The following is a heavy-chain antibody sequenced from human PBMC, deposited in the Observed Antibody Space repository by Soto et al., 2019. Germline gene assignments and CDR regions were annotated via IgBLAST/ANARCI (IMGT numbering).Heavy chain of an antibody. Sequence: GESVKISCNVSGYSFTSYWIGCVRQMPGKGLEWMGIIYPGDSDTRYSPSFQGQVTISADKSISTAYLQWSSLKASDTAMYYCARLPDIVVVPAAPVGDYYYGMDVWGQGTTVTVSS. CDR1: GYSFTSYW. D-gene: IGHD2-2*01. CDR3: ARLPDIVVVPAAPVGDYYYGMDV. V-gene: IGHV5-51*01. J-gene: IGHJ6*02. CDR2: IYPGDSDT.